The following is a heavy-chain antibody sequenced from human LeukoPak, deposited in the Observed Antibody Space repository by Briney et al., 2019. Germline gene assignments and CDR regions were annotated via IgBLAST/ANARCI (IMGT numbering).Heavy chain of an antibody. D-gene: IGHD6-6*01. J-gene: IGHJ4*02. CDR1: GVSFSGYY. Sequence: SETLSLTCAVYGVSFSGYYWSWIRQPPGKGLEWIGEINHSGSTNYNPSLKSRVTISVDTSKNQFSLKLSSVTAADTAVYYCARARRGSTSSPFRSSIAARNYFDYWGQGTLVTVSS. CDR2: INHSGST. CDR3: ARARRGSTSSPFRSSIAARNYFDY. V-gene: IGHV4-34*01.